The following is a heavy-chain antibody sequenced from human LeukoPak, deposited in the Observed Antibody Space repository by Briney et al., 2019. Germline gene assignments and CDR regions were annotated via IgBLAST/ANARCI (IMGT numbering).Heavy chain of an antibody. D-gene: IGHD1-26*01. CDR1: GYTFTGYY. V-gene: IGHV1-2*06. Sequence: ASVKVSCKASGYTFTGYYMHWARQAPGQGLEWMGRINPNSGGTNYAQKFQGRVTMTRDTSISTAYMELSRLRSDDTAVYYCARIKSGSYQSYYYYYGMDVWGQGTTVTVSS. CDR3: ARIKSGSYQSYYYYYGMDV. J-gene: IGHJ6*02. CDR2: INPNSGGT.